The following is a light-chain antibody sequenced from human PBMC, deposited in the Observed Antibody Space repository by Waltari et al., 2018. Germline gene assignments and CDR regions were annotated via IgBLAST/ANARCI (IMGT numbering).Light chain of an antibody. Sequence: DIQMTQSSSSQSASVGDRVTITCQASQDISNHLNWYQHKAGKAPNLLIYDASTLEPGVPSRFSGSGSGTAFTLTISSLQPEDIATYYCQQYDHPPYTFGQGTKLDI. V-gene: IGKV1-33*01. CDR1: QDISNH. CDR2: DAS. CDR3: QQYDHPPYT. J-gene: IGKJ2*01.